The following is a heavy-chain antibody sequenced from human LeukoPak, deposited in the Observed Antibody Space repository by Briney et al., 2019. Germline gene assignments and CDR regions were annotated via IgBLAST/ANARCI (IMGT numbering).Heavy chain of an antibody. CDR3: ERGGRGIAAAVADY. Sequence: ASVKVSCKASGYTFTVYYMHWVRQAPGQGLEWMGWINPNSGGTSYAQKFQGRVTMTRDTSISTAYMELSRLRSDDTAVYYCERGGRGIAAAVADYWGQGTLVTVSS. CDR2: INPNSGGT. D-gene: IGHD6-13*01. J-gene: IGHJ4*02. CDR1: GYTFTVYY. V-gene: IGHV1-2*02.